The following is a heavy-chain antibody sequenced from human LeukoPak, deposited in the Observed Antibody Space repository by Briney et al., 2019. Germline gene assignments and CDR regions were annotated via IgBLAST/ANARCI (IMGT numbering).Heavy chain of an antibody. D-gene: IGHD5-18*01. CDR2: IYYSGST. J-gene: IGHJ4*02. Sequence: SETLSLTCTVSGVSISSYYWSWIRQPPGKGLEWIGYIYYSGSTNYNPSLKSRVTISVDTSKNQFSLKLSSVTAADTAVYYCARGGARGYADYWGQGTLVTVSS. CDR3: ARGGARGYADY. CDR1: GVSISSYY. V-gene: IGHV4-59*01.